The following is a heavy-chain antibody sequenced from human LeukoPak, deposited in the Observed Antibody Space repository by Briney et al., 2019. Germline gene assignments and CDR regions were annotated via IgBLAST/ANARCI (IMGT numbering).Heavy chain of an antibody. V-gene: IGHV1-69*13. Sequence: SVNVSCKASGGTFSSYTISWVRQAPGQGLEWMGGIIPIFGTTNYAQKFQGRVAPTADESTSTAYMELSSLRSEDTAVYYCARDLVPAASGDAFDIWGQGTMVTVSS. CDR3: ARDLVPAASGDAFDI. J-gene: IGHJ3*02. D-gene: IGHD2-2*01. CDR2: IIPIFGTT. CDR1: GGTFSSYT.